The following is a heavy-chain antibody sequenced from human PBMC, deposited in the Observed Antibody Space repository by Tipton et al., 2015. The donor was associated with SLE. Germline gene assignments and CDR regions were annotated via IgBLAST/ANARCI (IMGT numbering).Heavy chain of an antibody. CDR2: IYYSGST. CDR3: ATWRGYDFWTGYSPYYFDY. D-gene: IGHD3-3*01. V-gene: IGHV4-39*07. CDR1: GGSISSSSYY. J-gene: IGHJ4*02. Sequence: TLSLTCTVSGGSISSSSYYWGWIRQPPGKGLEWIGSIYYSGSTYYNPSIKSRVTISVDTSKNQFSRKPSSVTAADTAVYYCATWRGYDFWTGYSPYYFDYWRQGTLVTVSS.